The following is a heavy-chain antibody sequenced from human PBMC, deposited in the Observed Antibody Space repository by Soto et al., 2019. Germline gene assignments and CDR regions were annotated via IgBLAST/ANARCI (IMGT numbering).Heavy chain of an antibody. J-gene: IGHJ4*02. CDR2: IYYSGST. Sequence: PSETLSLTCTVSGDSISSSSYYWGWIRQPPGKGLEWIGSIYYSGSTYYNPSLKSRVTISVDTSKNQFSLKLSSVTAADTAVYYCASMVDRIRRYRVVPAAIPYFDYWGQGTLVTVSS. CDR1: GDSISSSSYY. CDR3: ASMVDRIRRYRVVPAAIPYFDY. V-gene: IGHV4-39*01. D-gene: IGHD2-2*01.